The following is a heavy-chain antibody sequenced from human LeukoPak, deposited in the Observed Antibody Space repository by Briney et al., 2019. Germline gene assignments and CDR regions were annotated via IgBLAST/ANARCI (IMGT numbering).Heavy chain of an antibody. CDR2: INHSGST. D-gene: IGHD5-18*01. CDR1: GGSFSGYY. V-gene: IGHV4-34*01. CDR3: ARGSPAMASPGYFDL. Sequence: SETLSLTCAVYGGSFSGYYWSWIRQPPGKGLEWIGEINHSGSTNYNPSLKSRVTISVDTSKNQFSLKLSSVTAADTAVYYCARGSPAMASPGYFDLWGRGTLVTVSS. J-gene: IGHJ2*01.